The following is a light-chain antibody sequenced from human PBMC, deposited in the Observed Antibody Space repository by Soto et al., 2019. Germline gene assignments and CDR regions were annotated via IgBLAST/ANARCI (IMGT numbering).Light chain of an antibody. J-gene: IGLJ1*01. CDR2: EGS. CDR3: CSYAGSSTYV. CDR1: SSDVGSYNL. Sequence: QSALTQPASVSGSPGQSITISCTGTSSDVGSYNLVSWYQQHPGKAPKLMIYEGSKRPSGVSNRFSGSKSGNTASLTISGLQAEDEVEYYCCSYAGSSTYVFGTGTKVTVL. V-gene: IGLV2-23*01.